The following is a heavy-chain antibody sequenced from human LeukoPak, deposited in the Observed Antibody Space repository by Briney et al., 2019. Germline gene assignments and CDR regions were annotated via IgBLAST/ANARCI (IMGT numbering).Heavy chain of an antibody. CDR3: ARERRTYYYDSSGYSTDY. Sequence: PGGSLRLSCAASGFTFSSYSMNWVRQAPGKGLEWVSSISSSSSYIYYEDSVKGRFTISRDNAKNSLYLQMNSLRAEDTAVYYCARERRTYYYDSSGYSTDYWGQGTLVTVSS. CDR2: ISSSSSYI. V-gene: IGHV3-21*01. CDR1: GFTFSSYS. J-gene: IGHJ4*02. D-gene: IGHD3-22*01.